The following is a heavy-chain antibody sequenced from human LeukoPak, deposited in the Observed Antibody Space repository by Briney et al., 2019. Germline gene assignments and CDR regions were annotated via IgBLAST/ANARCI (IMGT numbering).Heavy chain of an antibody. V-gene: IGHV3-64D*06. CDR3: VKSNGCSGGSCYPSYYYYYGMDV. Sequence: GGSRRPSVSASGFTFSSYARHWFRKPQGKGLEYVSAISSNGGSTYYADSVKGRFTISRDNSKNTLYLQMSSLRAEDTAVYYCVKSNGCSGGSCYPSYYYYYGMDVWGQGTTVTVSS. CDR1: GFTFSSYA. D-gene: IGHD2-15*01. CDR2: ISSNGGST. J-gene: IGHJ6*02.